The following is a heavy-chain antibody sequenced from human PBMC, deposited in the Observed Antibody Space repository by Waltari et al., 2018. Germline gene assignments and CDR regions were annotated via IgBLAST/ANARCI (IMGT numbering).Heavy chain of an antibody. CDR3: AKQGFDYGDFGWGY. D-gene: IGHD4-17*01. CDR1: GFTFSSYG. V-gene: IGHV3-30*18. Sequence: LRLSCAASGFTFSSYGMHWVRQAPGKGLEWVAVISYDGSNKYYADAVKGRFTISRDNSKNTLYLQMNSLRAEDTAVYYCAKQGFDYGDFGWGYWGQGTLVTVSS. J-gene: IGHJ4*02. CDR2: ISYDGSNK.